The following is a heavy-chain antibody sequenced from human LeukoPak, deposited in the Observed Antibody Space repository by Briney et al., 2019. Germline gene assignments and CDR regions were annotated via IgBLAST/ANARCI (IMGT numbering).Heavy chain of an antibody. V-gene: IGHV3-30*18. D-gene: IGHD2-2*01. CDR1: GFTFSSYG. CDR3: AKAREYQLLAGFDY. J-gene: IGHJ4*02. CDR2: ISYDGSNK. Sequence: GGSLRLSCAASGFTFSSYGMHWVRQAPGKGLEWVAVISYDGSNKYYADSVKGRFTISRDNSKNTLYLQMNSLSAEDTAVYYCAKAREYQLLAGFDYWGQGTLVTVSS.